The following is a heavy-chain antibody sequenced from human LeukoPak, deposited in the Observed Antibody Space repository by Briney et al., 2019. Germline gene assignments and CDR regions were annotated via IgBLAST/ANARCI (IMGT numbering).Heavy chain of an antibody. V-gene: IGHV1-46*01. CDR3: ARPTSIIPASNIYYYFYAMDL. CDR1: GYTFTSYY. D-gene: IGHD2-2*01. J-gene: IGHJ6*02. Sequence: ASVKISCTASGYTFTSYYMHWVRQAPGQGLEWMGIIKSSRESTTYPQKFQGRVTITRDSSTSTVYMELSSLSSEDTAVYYCARPTSIIPASNIYYYFYAMDLWGQGTTVTVSS. CDR2: IKSSREST.